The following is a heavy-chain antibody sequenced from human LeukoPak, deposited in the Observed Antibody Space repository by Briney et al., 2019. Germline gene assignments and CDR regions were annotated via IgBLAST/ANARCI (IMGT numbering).Heavy chain of an antibody. D-gene: IGHD6-13*01. Sequence: SETLSLTCTVSGGSISSYYWSWIRQPPGKGLEWIGYIYYSGSTNYNPSLKSRVTISVDTSKNQSSLKLSSVTAADTAVYYCAREGYSSSSDAFDIWGQGTMVTVSS. CDR1: GGSISSYY. CDR2: IYYSGST. J-gene: IGHJ3*02. V-gene: IGHV4-59*01. CDR3: AREGYSSSSDAFDI.